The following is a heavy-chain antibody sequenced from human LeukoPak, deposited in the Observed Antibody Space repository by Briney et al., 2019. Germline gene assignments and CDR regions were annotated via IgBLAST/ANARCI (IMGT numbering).Heavy chain of an antibody. V-gene: IGHV4-59*01. J-gene: IGHJ3*02. CDR3: ARTEADCSGGSCYSAAFDI. CDR2: IYYSGST. Sequence: PSETLSLTCTVSGVSISGYYWSWIRQPPGKGLEWIGYIYYSGSTNYNPSLKSRVTISVDTSKNQFSLKLSSVTAADTAVYYCARTEADCSGGSCYSAAFDIWGQRTMVTVSS. D-gene: IGHD2-15*01. CDR1: GVSISGYY.